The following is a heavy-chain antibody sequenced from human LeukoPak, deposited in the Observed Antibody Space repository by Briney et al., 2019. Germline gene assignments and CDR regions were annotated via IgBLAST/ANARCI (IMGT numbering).Heavy chain of an antibody. CDR1: GFTFSDYY. CDR3: ARTDGGIPLYYFDY. D-gene: IGHD3-16*01. CDR2: ISSSGSTI. J-gene: IGHJ4*01. V-gene: IGHV3-11*04. Sequence: GGSLRLSCAASGFTFSDYYMSWLRQAPGKGQEWVSYISSSGSTIYYADSVKGRLTIARDNAKNSLYLQMNSLRAEDTAVYYCARTDGGIPLYYFDYWGQGTLVTVSS.